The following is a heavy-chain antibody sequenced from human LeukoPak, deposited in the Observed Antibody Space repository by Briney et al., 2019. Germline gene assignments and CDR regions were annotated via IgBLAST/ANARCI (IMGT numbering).Heavy chain of an antibody. CDR2: IKQDGSEK. J-gene: IGHJ6*02. CDR1: GFTLSSYA. Sequence: PGGSLRLSCAASGFTLSSYAMTWVRQAPGKGLEWVANIKQDGSEKYYVDSVKGRFTISRDNAKNSLYLQMNSLRAEDTAVYYCARAGFGGSSAYYYYGMDVWGQGTTVTVSS. D-gene: IGHD1-26*01. V-gene: IGHV3-7*01. CDR3: ARAGFGGSSAYYYYGMDV.